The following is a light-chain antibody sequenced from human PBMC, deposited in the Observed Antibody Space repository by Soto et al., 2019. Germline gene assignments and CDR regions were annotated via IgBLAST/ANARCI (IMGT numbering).Light chain of an antibody. Sequence: DIVMTQSPATLSESPGERVTLSCRASQSVSSNLAWYQQKPGQPPRLLIYDATSRATGIPSRFSGSWSGTDFTLTITSLQSEDFAVYFCQQYHDWPPLTFGGGTKVEIK. CDR3: QQYHDWPPLT. J-gene: IGKJ4*01. V-gene: IGKV3D-15*01. CDR1: QSVSSN. CDR2: DAT.